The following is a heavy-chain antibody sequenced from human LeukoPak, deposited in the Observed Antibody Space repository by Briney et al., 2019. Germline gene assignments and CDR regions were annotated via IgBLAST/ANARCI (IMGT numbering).Heavy chain of an antibody. CDR1: GYTFTSYG. CDR2: ISAYNGNT. CDR3: ARDIDSSSWTYYFDY. V-gene: IGHV1-18*01. J-gene: IGHJ4*02. D-gene: IGHD6-13*01. Sequence: GASVKVSCKASGYTFTSYGISWVRQAPGQGLEWMGWISAYNGNTNYAQKLQGRVTMTTDTSTSTAYMELRSLRSDDTAVYYCARDIDSSSWTYYFDYWGQGTLVTVSS.